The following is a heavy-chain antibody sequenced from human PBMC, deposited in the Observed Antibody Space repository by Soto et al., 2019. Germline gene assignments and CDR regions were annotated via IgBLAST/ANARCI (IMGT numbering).Heavy chain of an antibody. Sequence: QVQLVQSGAEVKKPGSSVKVSCKASGGTFSSYSINWVRQAPGQGLEWMGGIIPIFGTANYAQKFQGRVTLTADESTSTAHIELSCLRNEDTAVYYCARPFQSWPGGWYFDLWGRGTLVTVSS. CDR1: GGTFSSYS. D-gene: IGHD3-16*01. CDR3: ARPFQSWPGGWYFDL. V-gene: IGHV1-69*01. J-gene: IGHJ2*01. CDR2: IIPIFGTA.